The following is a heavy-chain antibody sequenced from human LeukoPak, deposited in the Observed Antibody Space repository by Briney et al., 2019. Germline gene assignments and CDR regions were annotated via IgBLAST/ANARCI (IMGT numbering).Heavy chain of an antibody. Sequence: SSQTLSLTCTVSGGSISSGGYYWSWIRQHPGKGLEWIGYIYYSGSTYYNPSLKSRVTISVDTSKNQFSLKLSSVTAADTAVYYCARGTVTTWGEFFDYWGQGTLVTVSS. CDR2: IYYSGST. J-gene: IGHJ4*02. CDR3: ARGTVTTWGEFFDY. V-gene: IGHV4-31*03. D-gene: IGHD4-17*01. CDR1: GGSISSGGYY.